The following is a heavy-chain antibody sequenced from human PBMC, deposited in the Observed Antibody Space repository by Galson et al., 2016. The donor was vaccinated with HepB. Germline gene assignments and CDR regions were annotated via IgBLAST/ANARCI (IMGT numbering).Heavy chain of an antibody. V-gene: IGHV4-59*11. CDR2: SGNT. CDR3: ARGGRVLQWFQD. D-gene: IGHD3-3*01. CDR1: GVPISSHY. J-gene: IGHJ4*02. Sequence: SETLSLTCSVSGVPISSHYWSWIRQTPGKGLEWIGYSGNTNYNPSLKSRVTISVETSKNQVSLKLSSVTAADTAAYYCARGGRVLQWFQDWGQGTLVTVSS.